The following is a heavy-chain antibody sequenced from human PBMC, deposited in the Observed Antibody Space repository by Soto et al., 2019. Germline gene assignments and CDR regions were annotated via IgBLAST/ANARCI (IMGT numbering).Heavy chain of an antibody. CDR1: GFSLSTSGVG. V-gene: IGHV2-5*02. CDR3: AHRPPPVTALVPFDP. J-gene: IGHJ5*02. CDR2: IYWDDDK. Sequence: QITLKESGPPLVKPTQTLTLTCTFSGFSLSTSGVGVGWIRQPPGKALEWLAFIYWDDDKRYSPSLKSRLTITKDPSKNQVVLTMTNMDPVDTATYYCAHRPPPVTALVPFDPWGQGTLVTVSS. D-gene: IGHD3-16*02.